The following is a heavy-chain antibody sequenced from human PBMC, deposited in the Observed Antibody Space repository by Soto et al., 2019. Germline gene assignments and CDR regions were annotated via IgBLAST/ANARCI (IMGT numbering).Heavy chain of an antibody. CDR1: GDSIGNFY. J-gene: IGHJ2*01. V-gene: IGHV4-4*07. CDR2: LSASGRT. D-gene: IGHD2-8*01. Sequence: SETLSLTCAISGDSIGNFYWSWIRQPAGKGLESLGRLSASGRTNYSPSLQSRVTMSLDRSKNRFSLRLTSVSTADTAVYFCARGMGRYFDLWGRGTLVTVSS. CDR3: ARGMGRYFDL.